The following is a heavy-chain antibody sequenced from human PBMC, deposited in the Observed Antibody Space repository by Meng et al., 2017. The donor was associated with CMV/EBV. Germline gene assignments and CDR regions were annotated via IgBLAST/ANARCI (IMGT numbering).Heavy chain of an antibody. CDR1: GGSISSYY. CDR2: IYYSGST. CDR3: ARDQTYYDFWSGYHEYNWFDP. Sequence: GSLRLSCTVSGGSISSYYWSWIRQPPGKGLEWIGYIYYSGSTNYNPSLKSRVTISVDTTKKQFSLKLSSVTDADTAVYYCARDQTYYDFWSGYHEYNWFDPWGQGTLVTVSS. D-gene: IGHD3-3*01. J-gene: IGHJ5*02. V-gene: IGHV4-59*01.